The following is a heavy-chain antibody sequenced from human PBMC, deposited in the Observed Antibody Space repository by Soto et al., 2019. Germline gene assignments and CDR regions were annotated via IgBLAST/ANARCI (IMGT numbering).Heavy chain of an antibody. J-gene: IGHJ5*02. CDR1: GFTFSSYA. Sequence: EVQLLESGGGLVQPGGSLRLSCAASGFTFSSYAMSWVRQAPGKGLEWVSAISGSGGSTYYADSVKGRFTISRDNSKNTLYLQMNSLRAEDTAVYYCAKDLRSIAARPAWFDPWGQGTLVTVSS. V-gene: IGHV3-23*01. CDR3: AKDLRSIAARPAWFDP. D-gene: IGHD6-6*01. CDR2: ISGSGGST.